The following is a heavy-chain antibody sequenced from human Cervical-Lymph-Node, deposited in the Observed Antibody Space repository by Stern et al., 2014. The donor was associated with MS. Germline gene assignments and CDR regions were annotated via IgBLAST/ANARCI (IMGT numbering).Heavy chain of an antibody. D-gene: IGHD6-19*01. J-gene: IGHJ6*02. CDR3: AREVAGHRLGMMDV. CDR2: INPSGGTT. V-gene: IGHV1-46*01. CDR1: GGTFISYY. Sequence: VQLVQSGAEVKKPGSSVKVSCKASGGTFISYYMHWVRQAPGQGLEWMGIINPSGGTTSHAQKFQGRVTMTRDTSTSTVYMELSSLRSEDTAVYYCAREVAGHRLGMMDVWGQGTTVTVSS.